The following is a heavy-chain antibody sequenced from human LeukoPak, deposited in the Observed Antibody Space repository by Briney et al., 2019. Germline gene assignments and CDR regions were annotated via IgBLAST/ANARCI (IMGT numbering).Heavy chain of an antibody. CDR1: GFTFCSYG. J-gene: IGHJ6*02. D-gene: IGHD3-22*01. V-gene: IGHV3-30*18. CDR2: ISYDGSNK. CDR3: AKVDRYYYDSSGLYGMDV. Sequence: PGGSLRLSCAASGFTFCSYGMDWVRQAPGKGLEWVAIISYDGSNKYYADSVKGRFTISRDNSKNTLYLQMNSLRAEDTAVYYCAKVDRYYYDSSGLYGMDVWGQGTTVTVSS.